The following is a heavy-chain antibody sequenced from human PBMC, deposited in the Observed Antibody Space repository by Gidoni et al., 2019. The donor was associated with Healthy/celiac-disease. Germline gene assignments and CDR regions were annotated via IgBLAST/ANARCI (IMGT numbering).Heavy chain of an antibody. J-gene: IGHJ4*02. V-gene: IGHV3-15*07. D-gene: IGHD3-3*01. CDR1: GFTFSNAW. Sequence: EVQLVESGGGLVKPGGSLRPSCAASGFTFSNAWMNWVRQAPGKGLEWVGRIKSKTDGGTTDYAAPVKGRFTISRDDSKNTLYLQMNSLKTEDTAVYYCTTTFWDWLASIDYWGQGTLVTVSS. CDR2: IKSKTDGGTT. CDR3: TTTFWDWLASIDY.